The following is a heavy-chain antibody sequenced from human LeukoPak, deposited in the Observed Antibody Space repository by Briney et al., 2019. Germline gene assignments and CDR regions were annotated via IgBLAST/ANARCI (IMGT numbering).Heavy chain of an antibody. D-gene: IGHD4-11*01. CDR1: GFIFGNYW. V-gene: IGHV3-7*01. Sequence: PGGSLRLSCSAYGFIFGNYWMTWVRKAPGKGLEWAAKIKQDGSETYYEDSVKGRFTISRDNAKSSVFLQLDSLSAADTAVYFCVRDKGTVTPRGYYYHMDVWGKGTTVIVSS. J-gene: IGHJ6*03. CDR3: VRDKGTVTPRGYYYHMDV. CDR2: IKQDGSET.